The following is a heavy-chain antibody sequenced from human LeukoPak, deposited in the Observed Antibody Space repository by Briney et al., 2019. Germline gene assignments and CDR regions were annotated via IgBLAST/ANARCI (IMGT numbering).Heavy chain of an antibody. Sequence: ASVKVSSKASGGTFSSYAISWVRQAPGQGLEWMGGIIPIFGTANYAQKFQGRVTVTADKSTSTAYMELSSLRFDDTAVYYCARPRAFSYGQMYYFDYWGQGALVTVSS. CDR3: ARPRAFSYGQMYYFDY. J-gene: IGHJ4*02. V-gene: IGHV1-69*06. CDR1: GGTFSSYA. CDR2: IIPIFGTA. D-gene: IGHD5-18*01.